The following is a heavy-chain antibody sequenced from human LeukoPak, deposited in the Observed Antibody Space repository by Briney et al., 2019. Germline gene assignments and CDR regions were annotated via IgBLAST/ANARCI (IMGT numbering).Heavy chain of an antibody. CDR1: GGSISSSSYY. CDR2: IYTSGST. D-gene: IGHD3-22*01. Sequence: SETLSLTCTVSGGSISSSSYYWSWIRQPAGKGLEWVGRIYTSGSTNYNPSLKSRVTISVDTSKNQFSLKLSSVTAADTAVYYCARGVWEYYDSSGYFDYWGQGTLVTVSS. J-gene: IGHJ4*02. CDR3: ARGVWEYYDSSGYFDY. V-gene: IGHV4-61*02.